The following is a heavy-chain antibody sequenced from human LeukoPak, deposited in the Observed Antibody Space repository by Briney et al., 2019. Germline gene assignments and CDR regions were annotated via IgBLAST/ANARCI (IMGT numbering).Heavy chain of an antibody. CDR2: ISGSGDST. V-gene: IGHV3-23*01. CDR3: AKDMFGGNSAVDC. CDR1: GFTFSSYA. J-gene: IGHJ4*02. Sequence: GGSLRLSCAASGFTFSSYAKNWVRQAPGKGLEWVSSISGSGDSTYYADSVEGRFTISRDNSKNTLYLQMNSLRAEDTAVYYCAKDMFGGNSAVDCWGQGTLVTVSS. D-gene: IGHD4-23*01.